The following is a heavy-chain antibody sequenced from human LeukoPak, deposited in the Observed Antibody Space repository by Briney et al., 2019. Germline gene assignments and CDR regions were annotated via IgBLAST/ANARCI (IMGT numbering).Heavy chain of an antibody. CDR3: AKGNDFLSGFYFDY. CDR2: ISGSGDIA. CDR1: GFTFSSYA. Sequence: PGGSLRLSCAASGFTFSSYAMSWVRQAPGKGPEWVSGISGSGDIAYYADSVKGRFTISRDNSKNTLYLQMDSLRAEDMAVYYCAKGNDFLSGFYFDYWGQGTLVTVSS. D-gene: IGHD3-3*01. J-gene: IGHJ4*02. V-gene: IGHV3-23*01.